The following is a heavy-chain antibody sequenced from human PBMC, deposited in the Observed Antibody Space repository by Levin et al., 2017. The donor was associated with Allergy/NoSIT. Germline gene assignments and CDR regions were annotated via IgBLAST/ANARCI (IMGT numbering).Heavy chain of an antibody. CDR3: AKWFTQLGTFDY. CDR1: GFTFSSYA. Sequence: GESLKISCAASGFTFSSYAMSWVRQAPGKGLEWVSAISGSGGSTYYADSVKGRFTISRDNSKNTLYLQMNSLRAEDTAVYYCAKWFTQLGTFDYWGQGTLVTVSS. CDR2: ISGSGGST. D-gene: IGHD6-6*01. V-gene: IGHV3-23*01. J-gene: IGHJ4*02.